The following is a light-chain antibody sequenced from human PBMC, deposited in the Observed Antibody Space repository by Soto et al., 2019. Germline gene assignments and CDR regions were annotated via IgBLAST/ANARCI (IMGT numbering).Light chain of an antibody. Sequence: LMTQSPLSLPVTLGQPASTSCRSSQSLVHSDGRTYLSWFQQRPGQSPRRLIYKVSNRDSGVPDRFSGGGSGTDFTLRISRVEAEDVGVYYCMQGSHSPITFGQGTRLEIK. CDR1: QSLVHSDGRTY. CDR2: KVS. V-gene: IGKV2-30*02. CDR3: MQGSHSPIT. J-gene: IGKJ5*01.